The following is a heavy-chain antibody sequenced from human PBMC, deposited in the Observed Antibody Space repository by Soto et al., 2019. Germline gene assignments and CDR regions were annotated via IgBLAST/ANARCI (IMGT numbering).Heavy chain of an antibody. CDR3: AKELGLERRMYYYYGMDV. Sequence: QVQLVESGGGVVQPGRSLRLSCAASGFTFSSYGMHWVRQAPGKGLEWVAVISYDGSNKYYADSVKGRFTISRDNSKNTLSLQMNSLRAEDTAVYYCAKELGLERRMYYYYGMDVWGQGTTVTVSS. V-gene: IGHV3-30*18. J-gene: IGHJ6*02. D-gene: IGHD1-1*01. CDR1: GFTFSSYG. CDR2: ISYDGSNK.